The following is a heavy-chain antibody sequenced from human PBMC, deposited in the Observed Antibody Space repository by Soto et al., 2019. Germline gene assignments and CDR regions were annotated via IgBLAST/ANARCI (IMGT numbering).Heavy chain of an antibody. Sequence: GASVKVSCKTSGYTFTTYAIHWVRQAPGQRLEWLGWISAGSPNTKYSQKFQGRVTITRDTSASTAYMELSSLRSEDTAVYYCARDQDAYSSGWYNYYYYGMDVWGQGTTVTVSS. CDR3: ARDQDAYSSGWYNYYYYGMDV. D-gene: IGHD6-19*01. V-gene: IGHV1-3*01. CDR1: GYTFTTYA. J-gene: IGHJ6*02. CDR2: ISAGSPNT.